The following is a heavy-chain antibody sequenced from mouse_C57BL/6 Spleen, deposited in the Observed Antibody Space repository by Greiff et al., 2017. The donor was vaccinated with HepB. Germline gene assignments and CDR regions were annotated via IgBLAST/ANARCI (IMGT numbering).Heavy chain of an antibody. CDR3: VRHGSYYGSSYEGYYAMDY. Sequence: EVMLVESGGGLVQPKGSLKLSCAASGFSFNTYAMNWVRQAPGKGLEWVARIRSKSNNYATYYADSVKDRFTISRDDSESMLYLQMNNLKTEDTAMYYCVRHGSYYGSSYEGYYAMDYWGQGTSVTVSS. J-gene: IGHJ4*01. D-gene: IGHD1-1*01. CDR2: IRSKSNNYAT. CDR1: GFSFNTYA. V-gene: IGHV10-1*01.